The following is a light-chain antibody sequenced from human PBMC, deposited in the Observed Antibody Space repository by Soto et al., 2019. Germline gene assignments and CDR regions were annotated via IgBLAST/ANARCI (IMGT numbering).Light chain of an antibody. CDR3: ETRNSNTHA. CDR2: LEGSGSY. Sequence: QSVLTQSSSASASLGSSVKLTCTLSSGHSSYIIAWHQQQPGKAPRYLMKLEGSGSYNKGSGVPDRFSGSSSGADRYLTISTLQFADEAADYCETRNSNTHAFGGGTQETVL. J-gene: IGLJ2*01. V-gene: IGLV4-60*02. CDR1: SGHSSYI.